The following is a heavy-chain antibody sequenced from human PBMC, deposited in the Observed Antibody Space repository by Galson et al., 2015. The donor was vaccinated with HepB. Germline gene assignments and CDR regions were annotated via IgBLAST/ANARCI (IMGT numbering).Heavy chain of an antibody. CDR3: ARDRLGDYSMDV. CDR2: ISSSSGAI. Sequence: SLRLSCAASTFIFSTYSMDWVRQAPGKGLEWLSYISSSSGAIYYADSVKGRFTVSRDSAKNSMYLQMNSLRGEDTAVYYCARDRLGDYSMDVWGQGTTVTVSS. D-gene: IGHD3-16*01. V-gene: IGHV3-48*01. CDR1: TFIFSTYS. J-gene: IGHJ6*02.